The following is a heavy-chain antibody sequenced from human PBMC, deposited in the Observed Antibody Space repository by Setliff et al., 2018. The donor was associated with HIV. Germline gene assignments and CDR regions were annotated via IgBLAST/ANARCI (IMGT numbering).Heavy chain of an antibody. D-gene: IGHD3-16*01. CDR1: SGSMTGHY. Sequence: PSETLSLTCSVSSGSMTGHYWTWVRQPPGKGPEWIGYLHSLGSSRVSDTPNYSPSLKSRITISLDTSKRQFSLTMTSVTAADTAVYYCARGLRSQTYWGTRPLGLDYWGQGSLVTVSS. CDR2: LHSLGSSRVSDTP. J-gene: IGHJ4*01. V-gene: IGHV4-4*08. CDR3: ARGLRSQTYWGTRPLGLDY.